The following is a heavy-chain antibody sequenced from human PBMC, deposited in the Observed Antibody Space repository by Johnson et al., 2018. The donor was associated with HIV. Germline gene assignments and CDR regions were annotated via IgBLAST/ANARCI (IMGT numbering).Heavy chain of an antibody. CDR2: ISWDGGNS. V-gene: IGHV3-43D*03. D-gene: IGHD3-10*01. J-gene: IGHJ3*01. CDR3: AKDSDTYYYGSVDGFDV. CDR1: GFTFENYA. Sequence: VQLVESGGVLVQPGGSLRLSCAVSGFTFENYAMHWVRQAPGKGLEWVSLISWDGGNSYYADSVQGRFTISRDNSKNSLYRPMIRLRPEDTALYFCAKDSDTYYYGSVDGFDVWGQGTMVTVSS.